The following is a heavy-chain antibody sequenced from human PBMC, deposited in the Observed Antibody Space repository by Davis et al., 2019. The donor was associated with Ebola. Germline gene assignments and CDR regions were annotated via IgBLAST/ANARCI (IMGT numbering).Heavy chain of an antibody. J-gene: IGHJ4*02. CDR2: ISSSGSTI. CDR3: ARESGYSSSFDY. V-gene: IGHV3-11*01. D-gene: IGHD6-13*01. Sequence: GESLKISCAASGFTFSDYYMSWIRQAPGKGLEWVSYISSSGSTIYYADSVKGRFTISRDNAKNSLYLQMNSLRAEDTAVYYCARESGYSSSFDYWGQGTLVTVSS. CDR1: GFTFSDYY.